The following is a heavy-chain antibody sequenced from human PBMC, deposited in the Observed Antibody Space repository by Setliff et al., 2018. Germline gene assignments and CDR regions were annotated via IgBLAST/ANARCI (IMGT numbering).Heavy chain of an antibody. CDR2: IIPIPGIA. CDR1: GGTFSSYA. J-gene: IGHJ6*03. Sequence: SVKVSCKASGGTFSSYAIDWVRQAPGQGLEWMGGIIPIPGIANYAQKFQGRVTITTDESTSTAYMQLTSVTAADTAIYYCARGGGSVLPNYYYFNYMDVWGKGTTVTVSS. V-gene: IGHV1-69*10. D-gene: IGHD2-15*01. CDR3: ARGGGSVLPNYYYFNYMDV.